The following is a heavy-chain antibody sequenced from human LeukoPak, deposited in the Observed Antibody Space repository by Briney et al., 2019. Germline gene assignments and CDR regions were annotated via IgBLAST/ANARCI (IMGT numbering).Heavy chain of an antibody. V-gene: IGHV1-2*06. Sequence: ASVKVSCKASGYTFTGYYMHWVRQAPGPGLEWMGRINPNSGGTNYAQEFQGRVTMTRDTSISTAYMELSRLRSDDTAVYYCARDAYSNYYYFDDWGQGTLVTVSS. CDR2: INPNSGGT. CDR3: ARDAYSNYYYFDD. CDR1: GYTFTGYY. D-gene: IGHD4-11*01. J-gene: IGHJ4*02.